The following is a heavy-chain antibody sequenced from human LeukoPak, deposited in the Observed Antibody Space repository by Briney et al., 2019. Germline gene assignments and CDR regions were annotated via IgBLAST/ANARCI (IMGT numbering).Heavy chain of an antibody. J-gene: IGHJ5*02. D-gene: IGHD3-10*01. V-gene: IGHV4-4*03. CDR2: IYHGGST. Sequence: PETLSLTCAVSGGSISSSNWWSWVRQPPGKGLEWIGEIYHGGSTNYNPSLKSRVTISVDKSKNQFSLKLSSVTAADTAVYYCARDRVYGSGATWFDPWGQGTLVTVSS. CDR1: GGSISSSNW. CDR3: ARDRVYGSGATWFDP.